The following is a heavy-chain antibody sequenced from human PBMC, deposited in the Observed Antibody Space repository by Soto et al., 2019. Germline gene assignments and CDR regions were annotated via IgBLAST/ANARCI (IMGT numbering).Heavy chain of an antibody. J-gene: IGHJ6*02. CDR1: GYTFTSHD. CDR2: MNPKSGST. Sequence: QVQLVQSGAEVKRPGASMKVSCEASGYTFTSHDINWVRQATGQGLEWMGWMNPKSGSTLYAQKFQGRATRTKHISKRTADMELSSLRSEDTAVYYCAGLSVTTWDGLDVWGQGTTVTVS. D-gene: IGHD4-17*01. CDR3: AGLSVTTWDGLDV. V-gene: IGHV1-8*01.